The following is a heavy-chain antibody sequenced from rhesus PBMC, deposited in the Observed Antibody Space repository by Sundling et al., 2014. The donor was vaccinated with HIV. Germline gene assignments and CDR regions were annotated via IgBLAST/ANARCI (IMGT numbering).Heavy chain of an antibody. V-gene: IGHV4-169*01. CDR1: GGSISSYS. CDR2: IYGSSTST. J-gene: IGHJ6*01. Sequence: QVQLQESGPGLVKPSETLSVTCAVSGGSISSYSWNWIRQAPGKGLEWIGYIYGSSTSTNYNPSLKSRVTISTDTSKNQFSLKLSSVTAADSAVYYCARKGGGFDVWGRRGRRHRLL. D-gene: IGHD3-34*01. CDR3: ARKGGGFDV.